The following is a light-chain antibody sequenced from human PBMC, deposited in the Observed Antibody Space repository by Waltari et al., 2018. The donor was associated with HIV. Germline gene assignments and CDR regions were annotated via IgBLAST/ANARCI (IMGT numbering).Light chain of an antibody. J-gene: IGLJ1*01. CDR1: SSAVGGSDH. V-gene: IGLV2-14*01. CDR3: TSYTSSTTLV. Sequence: QSALTQSASVSGSPGQSITISCTGTSSAVGGSDHVSWYQQHPGKAPKLMIYEVSNRPSGVSTRFSGSKSGNTASLIISGLQAEDEADYYCTSYTSSTTLVFGTGTKVTVL. CDR2: EVS.